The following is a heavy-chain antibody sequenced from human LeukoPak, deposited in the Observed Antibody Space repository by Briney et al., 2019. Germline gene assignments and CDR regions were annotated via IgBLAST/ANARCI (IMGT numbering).Heavy chain of an antibody. V-gene: IGHV4-31*03. CDR3: ARDGDYQASGSVFFDF. CDR1: GGSISSGGFY. Sequence: SQTLSLTCTVSGGSISSGGFYWSWIRQPPGQGLKWIGYIYHGGAAYYNPSLKSRLRMSVDTSENRFSLHLNSVTAADTAVYYCARDGDYQASGSVFFDFWGQGILVTVSS. D-gene: IGHD3-10*01. CDR2: IYHGGAA. J-gene: IGHJ4*02.